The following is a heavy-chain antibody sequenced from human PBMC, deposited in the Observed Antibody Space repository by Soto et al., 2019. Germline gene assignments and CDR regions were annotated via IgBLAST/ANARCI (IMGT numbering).Heavy chain of an antibody. Sequence: QVQLVQSGAEVKKPGASVKVSCKASGYTFTSYGISWVRQAPGQGLEWMGWISAYNGNTNYAQKLQGRVTMTTDTSTSTAYMELRSLTSDDTAVYYCARDLYYDILTGYYYYFDYWGQGTLVTVSS. V-gene: IGHV1-18*04. J-gene: IGHJ4*02. CDR3: ARDLYYDILTGYYYYFDY. CDR1: GYTFTSYG. CDR2: ISAYNGNT. D-gene: IGHD3-9*01.